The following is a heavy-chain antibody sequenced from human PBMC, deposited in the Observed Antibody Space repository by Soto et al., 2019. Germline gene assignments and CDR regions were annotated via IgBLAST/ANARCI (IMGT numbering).Heavy chain of an antibody. V-gene: IGHV3-23*01. CDR2: ISGGDGSP. Sequence: GGLKRHSCIASGFTFRSYAMTWVRQATGKGLEWVSAISGGDGSPSYADSVKGRFTISRDNSKNTLYLHMNSLRADDTAAYYCAKWHTYNYDSLAFAGFDCWGQGTQVTVSS. D-gene: IGHD3-16*01. CDR3: AKWHTYNYDSLAFAGFDC. J-gene: IGHJ4*02. CDR1: GFTFRSYA.